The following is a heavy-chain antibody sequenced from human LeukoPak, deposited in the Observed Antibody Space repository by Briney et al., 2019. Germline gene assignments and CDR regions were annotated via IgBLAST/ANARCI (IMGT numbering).Heavy chain of an antibody. V-gene: IGHV1-46*01. CDR1: GYTFTSYY. D-gene: IGHD3-22*01. CDR3: ALGEYYYDSSGYYRNDAFDI. CDR2: INPSGGST. J-gene: IGHJ3*02. Sequence: ASVKVSCKASGYTFTSYYMHWVRHAPGQGLEWMGIINPSGGSTSYAQKFQGRVTMTRDMSTSTVYMELSSLRSEDTAVYYCALGEYYYDSSGYYRNDAFDIWGQGTMVTVSS.